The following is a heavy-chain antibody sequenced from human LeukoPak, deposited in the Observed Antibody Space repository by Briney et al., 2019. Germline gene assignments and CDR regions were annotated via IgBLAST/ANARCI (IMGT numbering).Heavy chain of an antibody. Sequence: SETLSLTCAVYGGSFSGYYWSWIRQPPGKGLEWIGEINHSGSTNYNPSLKSRVTISVDTSKNQFSLKLSSVTAADTAVYYCARKSGWAYYYDSSGSSRFDTWGQGNLVTVSS. CDR1: GGSFSGYY. CDR2: INHSGST. CDR3: ARKSGWAYYYDSSGSSRFDT. D-gene: IGHD3-22*01. V-gene: IGHV4-34*01. J-gene: IGHJ5*02.